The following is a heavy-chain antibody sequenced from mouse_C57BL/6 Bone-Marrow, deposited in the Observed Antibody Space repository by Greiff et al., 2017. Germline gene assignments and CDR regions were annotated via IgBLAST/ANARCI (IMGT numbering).Heavy chain of an antibody. V-gene: IGHV1-53*01. CDR1: GYTFTSYW. Sequence: VQLQQSGTELVKPGASVKLSCKASGYTFTSYWMHWVKQRPGQGLEWIGNINPSNGGTNYNEKFKSKATLTVDKSSSTAYMQLSSLTSEDSAVYYCVSLMVTRYYAMDYWGQGTSVTVSS. CDR2: INPSNGGT. D-gene: IGHD2-3*01. CDR3: VSLMVTRYYAMDY. J-gene: IGHJ4*01.